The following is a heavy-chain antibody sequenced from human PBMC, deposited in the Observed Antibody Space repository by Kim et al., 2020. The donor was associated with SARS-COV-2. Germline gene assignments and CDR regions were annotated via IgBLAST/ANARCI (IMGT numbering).Heavy chain of an antibody. CDR1: GGSISSGGYY. CDR3: ARDHEWELNAGTWAFDI. J-gene: IGHJ3*02. D-gene: IGHD1-26*01. CDR2: IYYSGST. Sequence: SETLSLTCTVSGGSISSGGYYWSWIRQHPGKGLEWIGYIYYSGSTYYNPSLKSRVTISVDTSKNQFSLKLSSVTAADTAVYYCARDHEWELNAGTWAFDIWGQGTMVTVSS. V-gene: IGHV4-31*03.